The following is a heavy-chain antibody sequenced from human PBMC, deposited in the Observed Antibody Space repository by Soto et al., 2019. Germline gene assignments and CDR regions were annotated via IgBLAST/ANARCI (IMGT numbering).Heavy chain of an antibody. V-gene: IGHV4-31*03. CDR2: INYRGTT. CDR3: ARDATGAAPY. Sequence: QVQLQESGPGLVKPSQTLSLTCTVSGGSISSGTYYWNWIRQLPGKGLEWIGYINYRGTTFYNPSLKGRVIISAGTSENQFSLRPGSGTAAGSGMYYCARDATGAAPYWGQGTLVTVSS. D-gene: IGHD1-26*01. CDR1: GGSISSGTYY. J-gene: IGHJ4*02.